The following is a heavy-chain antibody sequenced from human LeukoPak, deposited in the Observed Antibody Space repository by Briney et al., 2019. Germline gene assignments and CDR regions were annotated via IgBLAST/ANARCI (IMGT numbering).Heavy chain of an antibody. CDR1: GGTFSSYA. V-gene: IGHV1-69*05. J-gene: IGHJ4*02. Sequence: SVKVSCKASGGTFSSYAISWVRQAPGQGLEWMGGIIPIFGTANYAQKFQGRVTITTDESTSTAYMELSSLRSEDTAVYYCARSLGYHITMFDYWGQGTLVTVSS. CDR3: ARSLGYHITMFDY. CDR2: IIPIFGTA. D-gene: IGHD3-3*01.